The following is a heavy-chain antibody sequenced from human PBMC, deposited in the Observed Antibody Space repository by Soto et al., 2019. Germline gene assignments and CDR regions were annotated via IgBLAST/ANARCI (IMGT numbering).Heavy chain of an antibody. CDR1: GYTFSNFG. Sequence: QVQLVQSGVEVKKPGASVKVSCKASGYTFSNFGISWVRQAPGQGLEGMGWISAYNGNTNYAQKFQGRVTMTTDTSTSTAYMELRSLRSDDTAVYYCARDRYYYDNSGYYLFDYWGQGTLVTVSS. D-gene: IGHD3-22*01. CDR3: ARDRYYYDNSGYYLFDY. J-gene: IGHJ4*02. CDR2: ISAYNGNT. V-gene: IGHV1-18*01.